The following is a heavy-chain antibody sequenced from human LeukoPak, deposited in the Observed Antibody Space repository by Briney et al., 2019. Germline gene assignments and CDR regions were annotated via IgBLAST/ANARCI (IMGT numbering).Heavy chain of an antibody. V-gene: IGHV3-9*01. Sequence: LAGGSLRLSCAASGFTFDDYAMHWVRQAPGKGLEWVSGISWNSGTIYYADSVKGRFTISRDDAKNSLYLQMNSLRPEDTALYYCARRSAAGTVGYFDYWGQGTLVTVSS. CDR3: ARRSAAGTVGYFDY. J-gene: IGHJ4*02. D-gene: IGHD6-13*01. CDR2: ISWNSGTI. CDR1: GFTFDDYA.